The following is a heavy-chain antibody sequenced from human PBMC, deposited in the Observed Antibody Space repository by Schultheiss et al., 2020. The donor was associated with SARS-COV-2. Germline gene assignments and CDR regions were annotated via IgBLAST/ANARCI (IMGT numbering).Heavy chain of an antibody. D-gene: IGHD6-19*01. CDR3: ARAPWGAQGWGDY. V-gene: IGHV4-34*01. CDR2: INHSGST. J-gene: IGHJ4*02. CDR1: GGSISGYY. Sequence: SETLSLTCAVSGGSISGYYWSWIRQPPGKGLEWIGEINHSGSTNYNPSLKSRVTISVDTSKNQFSLKLSSVTAADTAVYYCARAPWGAQGWGDYWGQGTLVTVSS.